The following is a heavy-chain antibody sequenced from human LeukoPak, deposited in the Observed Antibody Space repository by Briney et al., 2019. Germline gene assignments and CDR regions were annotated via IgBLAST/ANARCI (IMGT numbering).Heavy chain of an antibody. CDR1: GYTFPSYD. Sequence: GASVKVSCRVFGYTFPSYDFNWVRQALGQGLEGMGWMNPNSGNTGYAQKFQGRVTMTRNTSISAAYMELSSLRSEDTAVYYCARTFYDSSGYTDYWGQGTLVTVSS. D-gene: IGHD3-22*01. J-gene: IGHJ4*02. V-gene: IGHV1-8*01. CDR3: ARTFYDSSGYTDY. CDR2: MNPNSGNT.